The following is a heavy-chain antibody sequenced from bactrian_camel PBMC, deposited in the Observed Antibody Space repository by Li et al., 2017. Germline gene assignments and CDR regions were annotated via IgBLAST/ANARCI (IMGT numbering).Heavy chain of an antibody. Sequence: HVQLVESGGGSVQAGGSLRLSCAAGGYTYSNACMGWFRRAPGKEREGVAVKCTEDSRPFYADSVKGRFTISKDNAKNTLYLQMNSLGPEDTAMYYCARKRRFGSCIDDMTAGDYWGQGTQVTVS. CDR3: ARKRRFGSCIDDMTAGDY. D-gene: IGHD5*01. CDR1: GYTYSNAC. J-gene: IGHJ4*01. V-gene: IGHV3S6*01. CDR2: KCTEDSRP.